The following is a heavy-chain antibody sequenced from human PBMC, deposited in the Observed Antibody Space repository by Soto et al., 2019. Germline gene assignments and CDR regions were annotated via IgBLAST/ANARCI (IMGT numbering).Heavy chain of an antibody. Sequence: GASVKVSCKASGYTFTGHYIHCVRQAPEQGPEWMGEIGPESGATRYAQKFQGRVTMTRDMSITTVYMELNNLSPDDTAVYYCGRGRSGQIVVFYWGQGTPVTVSS. V-gene: IGHV1-2*02. CDR2: IGPESGAT. CDR1: GYTFTGHY. J-gene: IGHJ4*02. CDR3: GRGRSGQIVVFY. D-gene: IGHD5-12*01.